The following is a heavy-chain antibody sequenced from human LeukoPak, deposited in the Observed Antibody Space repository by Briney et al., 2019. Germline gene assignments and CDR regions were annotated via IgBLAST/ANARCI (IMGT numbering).Heavy chain of an antibody. Sequence: SETLSLTCTVSGGSISSSSYYWGWIRQPPGKGLEWIGSIYYSGSTYYNPSLKSRVTISVDTSKNQLSLKLSSVTAADTAAYYCASYSGSSSPYYYYYMDVWGKGTTVTVSS. CDR1: GGSISSSSYY. V-gene: IGHV4-39*01. J-gene: IGHJ6*03. CDR3: ASYSGSSSPYYYYYMDV. D-gene: IGHD1-26*01. CDR2: IYYSGST.